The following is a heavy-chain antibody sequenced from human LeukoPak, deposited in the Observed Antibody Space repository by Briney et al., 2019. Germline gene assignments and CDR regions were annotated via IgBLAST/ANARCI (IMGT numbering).Heavy chain of an antibody. CDR3: AKRGAEVGATVAPGDY. CDR1: GFTFSSYG. J-gene: IGHJ4*02. V-gene: IGHV3-23*01. Sequence: GGSLRLSCAASGFTFSSYGMSWVRQAPGKGLEWVSAISGSGGSTYYADSVKGRFTISRDNSKNTLYLQMNSLRAEDTAVYYCAKRGAEVGATVAPGDYWGQGTLPTVSS. CDR2: ISGSGGST. D-gene: IGHD1-26*01.